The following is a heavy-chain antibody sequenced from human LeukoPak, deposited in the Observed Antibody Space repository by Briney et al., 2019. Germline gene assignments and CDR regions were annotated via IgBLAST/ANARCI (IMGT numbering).Heavy chain of an antibody. CDR2: ISGSGGST. J-gene: IGHJ4*02. CDR1: GFTFSSYA. V-gene: IGHV3-23*01. Sequence: GGSLRLSCAASGFTFSSYAMSWVRQAPGKGLEWVPAISGSGGSTYYADSVKGRFTISRDNSKNTLYLQMNSLRAEDTAVYYCAKRSGQQLVLFAIDYWGQGTLVTVSS. CDR3: AKRSGQQLVLFAIDY. D-gene: IGHD6-13*01.